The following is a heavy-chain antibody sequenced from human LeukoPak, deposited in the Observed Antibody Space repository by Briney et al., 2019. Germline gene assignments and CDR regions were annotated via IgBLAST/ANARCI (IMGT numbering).Heavy chain of an antibody. CDR2: IWYDGSNK. CDR3: AREMAGYWDY. V-gene: IGHV3-30*19. CDR1: GFTFSSYG. D-gene: IGHD2-8*02. J-gene: IGHJ4*02. Sequence: GRSLRLSCAASGFTFSSYGMHWVRQAPGKGLEWVAVIWYDGSNKYYADSVKGRFTISRDNSKNTLYLQMNSLRAEDTAVYCCAREMAGYWDYWGQGTLVTVSS.